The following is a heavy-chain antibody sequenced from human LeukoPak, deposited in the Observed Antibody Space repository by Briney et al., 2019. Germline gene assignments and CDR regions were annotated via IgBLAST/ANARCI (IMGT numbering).Heavy chain of an antibody. CDR2: ISGSGGST. CDR1: GFTFSSYA. D-gene: IGHD3-9*01. CDR3: AKEEDILTGYIDY. V-gene: IGHV3-23*01. Sequence: GGSLRLSCAASGFTFSSYAMSWVRQAPGKGLEWVSAISGSGGSTYYADSVKGRFTISRDNSKNALYPQMNSLRAEDTAVYYCAKEEDILTGYIDYWGQGTLVTVSS. J-gene: IGHJ4*02.